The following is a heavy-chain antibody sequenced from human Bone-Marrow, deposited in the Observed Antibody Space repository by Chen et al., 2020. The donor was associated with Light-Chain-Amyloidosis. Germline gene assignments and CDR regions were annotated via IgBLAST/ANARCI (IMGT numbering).Heavy chain of an antibody. Sequence: QVQLVESGGGLVKPGGSLRLSCAASGFTFSDYYMSWIRQAPGKGLEWVSYISSSSSTIYYADSVKGRFTISRDNAKNSLYLQMNSLRAEDTAVYYCSTPVCAGYRMGLWDFDFWGQRTLVTVSS. CDR2: ISSSSSTI. D-gene: IGHD6-13*01. J-gene: IGHJ4*02. CDR3: STPVCAGYRMGLWDFDF. V-gene: IGHV3-11*01. CDR1: GFTFSDYY.